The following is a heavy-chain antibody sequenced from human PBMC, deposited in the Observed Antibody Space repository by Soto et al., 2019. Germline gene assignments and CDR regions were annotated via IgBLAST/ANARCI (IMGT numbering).Heavy chain of an antibody. Sequence: SVKVSCKASGGTFSSYTISWVRQAPGQGLEWMGRIIPILGIANYAQKFQGRVTITADKSTSTAYMELSSLRSEDTAVYYCAISYDFWSGYFHDAFDIWGQGTMVTVSS. CDR3: AISYDFWSGYFHDAFDI. CDR2: IIPILGIA. V-gene: IGHV1-69*02. J-gene: IGHJ3*02. CDR1: GGTFSSYT. D-gene: IGHD3-3*01.